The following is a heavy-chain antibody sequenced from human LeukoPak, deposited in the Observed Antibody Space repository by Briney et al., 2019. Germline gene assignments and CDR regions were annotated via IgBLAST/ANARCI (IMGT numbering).Heavy chain of an antibody. D-gene: IGHD3-10*01. CDR1: GGSISSDY. V-gene: IGHV4-59*12. Sequence: SETLSLTCTVSGGSISSDYWVWIRQPPGKGLEWIGYIYYSGSTDYNPSLKSRVTISVDTSKNQFSLKLSSVTAADTAVYYCARIGSFRAVSWEDYWGQGTLVTVSS. CDR3: ARIGSFRAVSWEDY. J-gene: IGHJ4*02. CDR2: IYYSGST.